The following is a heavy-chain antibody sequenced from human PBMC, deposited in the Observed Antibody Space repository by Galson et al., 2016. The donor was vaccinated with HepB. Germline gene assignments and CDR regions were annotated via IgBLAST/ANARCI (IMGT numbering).Heavy chain of an antibody. CDR3: ARGYYGSGSYKWFDP. V-gene: IGHV4-34*01. Sequence: SETLSLTCAVFGGSFSEFYWSWIRQPPGKGLEWIGEINHSGSTNYNSFLKSRVTISVDTSKNQFSLKLSSVTAADTAVYYCARGYYGSGSYKWFDPWGQGTLVTVSS. D-gene: IGHD3-10*01. J-gene: IGHJ5*02. CDR1: GGSFSEFY. CDR2: INHSGST.